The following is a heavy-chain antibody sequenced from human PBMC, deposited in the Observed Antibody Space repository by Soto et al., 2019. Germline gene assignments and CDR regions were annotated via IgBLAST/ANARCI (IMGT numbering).Heavy chain of an antibody. V-gene: IGHV1-24*01. J-gene: IGHJ4*02. CDR1: GYTLTELS. Sequence: ASVKVSCKVSGYTLTELSMHWVRQAPGKGLDWMGGFDPEDGETIYAQKFQGRVTMTEDTSTDTAYMELSSLRSEDTAVYYCATIRITFGGVIVISRYFDYWGQGTLVTVSS. D-gene: IGHD3-16*02. CDR3: ATIRITFGGVIVISRYFDY. CDR2: FDPEDGET.